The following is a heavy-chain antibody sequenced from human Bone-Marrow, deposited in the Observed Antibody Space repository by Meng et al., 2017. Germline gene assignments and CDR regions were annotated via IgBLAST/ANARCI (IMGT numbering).Heavy chain of an antibody. CDR2: ISSSSSYI. D-gene: IGHD6-19*01. Sequence: GGSLRLSCAASGFTFSSYAMSWVRQAPGKGLEWVSSISSSSSYIYYADSVKGRFTISRDNAKNSLYLQMNSLRAEDTAVYYCARARAVAGTRRGNYYYYGMDVWGQGTTVTVSS. J-gene: IGHJ6*02. V-gene: IGHV3-21*01. CDR3: ARARAVAGTRRGNYYYYGMDV. CDR1: GFTFSSYA.